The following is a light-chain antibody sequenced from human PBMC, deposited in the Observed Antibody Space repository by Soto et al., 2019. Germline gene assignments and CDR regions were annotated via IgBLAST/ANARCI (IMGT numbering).Light chain of an antibody. J-gene: IGLJ2*01. Sequence: SYERTQPPSVSVSPGQTASITCSGDKLGDKYACWYQQKPGQSPVLVIYQDNKRPSGIPERFSGSNSGNTATLTISGTQAMDEADYYCQAWDSSTAVFGGGTKLTVL. V-gene: IGLV3-1*01. CDR2: QDN. CDR3: QAWDSSTAV. CDR1: KLGDKY.